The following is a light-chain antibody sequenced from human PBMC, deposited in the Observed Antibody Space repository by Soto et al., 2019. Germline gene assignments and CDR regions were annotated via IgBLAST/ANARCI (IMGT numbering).Light chain of an antibody. V-gene: IGKV3-20*01. CDR2: GAS. CDR3: QQYVRSPWT. CDR1: QTVTNNY. Sequence: EIVLTQSPGTLSLSPGETATLSCRASQTVTNNYLAWYQQKPGQAPRLLIYGASSRATGVPDRFSGSGSATDFTLTINRLEAEDSSVYYCQQYVRSPWTFGQGTKVEIK. J-gene: IGKJ1*01.